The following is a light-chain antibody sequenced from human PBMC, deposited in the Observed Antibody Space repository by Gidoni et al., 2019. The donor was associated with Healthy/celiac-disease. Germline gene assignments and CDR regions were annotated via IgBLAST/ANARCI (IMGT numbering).Light chain of an antibody. CDR2: AAS. Sequence: DIQMTQSPSSLSASVVDRVTITCRASQGISIYLAWYQQKPGKVPKLLIYAASTLQSGVPSRFSGSGSGTDFTLTISSLQPEDVATYYCQKYNSAPWTFGQGTKVEIK. V-gene: IGKV1-27*01. J-gene: IGKJ1*01. CDR1: QGISIY. CDR3: QKYNSAPWT.